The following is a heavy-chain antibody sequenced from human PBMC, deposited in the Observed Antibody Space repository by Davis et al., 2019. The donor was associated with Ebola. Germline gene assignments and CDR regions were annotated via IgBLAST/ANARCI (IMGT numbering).Heavy chain of an antibody. D-gene: IGHD2-2*01. V-gene: IGHV3-30*04. CDR1: GFTFSSYA. J-gene: IGHJ5*02. CDR2: ISYDGSNK. CDR3: ARGGYCSSTSCSNWFDP. Sequence: PGGSLRLSCAASGFTFSSYAMHWVRQAPGKGLEWVAVISYDGSNKYYADSVKGRFTISRDNSKNTLYLQMNSLRAEDTAVYYCARGGYCSSTSCSNWFDPWGQGTLVTVSS.